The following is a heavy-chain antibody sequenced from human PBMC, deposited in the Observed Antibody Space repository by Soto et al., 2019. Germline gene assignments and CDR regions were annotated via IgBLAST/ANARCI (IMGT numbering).Heavy chain of an antibody. CDR1: GGSISSYY. CDR2: IYYSGST. J-gene: IGHJ4*02. CDR3: ARDNQYYFDY. Sequence: SETLSVTCTVSGGSISSYYWSWIRQPPGKGLEWIGYIYYSGSTNYNPSLKSRVTISVDTSKNQFSLKLSSVTAADTAVYYCARDNQYYFDYWGQGTLVTVSS. V-gene: IGHV4-59*01.